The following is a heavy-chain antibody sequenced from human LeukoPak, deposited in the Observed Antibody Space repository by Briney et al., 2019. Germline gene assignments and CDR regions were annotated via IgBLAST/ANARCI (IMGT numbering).Heavy chain of an antibody. Sequence: PGGSLRLSCAASGFTFSSYGMHWVRQAPGKGLEWIGEINHSGSTKYNPSLKSRVTISLDTSKNQFSLKLSSMTAADTAVYYCVRRGGVDIWGQGTMVTVSS. CDR3: VRRGGVDI. D-gene: IGHD4-17*01. V-gene: IGHV4-34*01. CDR1: GFTFSSYG. CDR2: INHSGST. J-gene: IGHJ3*02.